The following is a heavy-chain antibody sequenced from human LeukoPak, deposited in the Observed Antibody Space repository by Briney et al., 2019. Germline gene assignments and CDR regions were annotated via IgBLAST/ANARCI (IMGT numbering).Heavy chain of an antibody. CDR3: ARGPTRYYFDY. CDR2: IYYSGST. V-gene: IGHV4-59*01. J-gene: IGHJ4*02. Sequence: SETLSLTCTVSGGSISSYYWSWSRQPPGKGLEWIGYIYYSGSTNYNPSLKSRVTISVDTSKNQFSLKLSSVTAADTAVYYCARGPTRYYFDYWGQGTLVTVSS. CDR1: GGSISSYY.